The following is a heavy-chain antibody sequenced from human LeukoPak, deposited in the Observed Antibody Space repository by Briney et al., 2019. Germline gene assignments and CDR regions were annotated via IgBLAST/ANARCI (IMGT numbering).Heavy chain of an antibody. CDR3: AKRGYCSGGTCYYHFDY. J-gene: IGHJ4*02. CDR1: GFTFRIYS. D-gene: IGHD2-15*01. CDR2: IVGSGDGT. Sequence: PGGSLRLSCAASGFTFRIYSMSWVRQAPGKGLEWVSVIVGSGDGTYYADSVKGRFTISRDNSKNTLSLQMNSLRAEDTAIYYCAKRGYCSGGTCYYHFDYWGLGTLVTVSS. V-gene: IGHV3-23*01.